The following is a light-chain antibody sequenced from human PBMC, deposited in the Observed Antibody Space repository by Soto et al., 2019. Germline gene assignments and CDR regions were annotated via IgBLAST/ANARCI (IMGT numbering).Light chain of an antibody. J-gene: IGKJ4*01. CDR2: GAS. CDR1: QSVSSN. CDR3: QQYNNWPALT. V-gene: IGKV3-15*01. Sequence: EIVMTQSPATLSVSPGESATISCRASQSVSSNLAWYQQKPGQAPRLLIYGASTRATGIPARFSGSGSGTEFTLTISSLQSEDFAVYYCQQYNNWPALTFGGGTKVEIK.